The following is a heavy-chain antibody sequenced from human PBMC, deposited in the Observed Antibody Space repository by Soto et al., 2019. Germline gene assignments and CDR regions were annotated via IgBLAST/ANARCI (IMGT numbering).Heavy chain of an antibody. J-gene: IGHJ3*02. D-gene: IGHD1-20*01. Sequence: LVESGGGVVQPGRSLRLSCEASGFTFRSYAMHWVRQVPGKGPQWVAVISHDGSSEYYADSVKGRFTISRDNFKNTLYLEMNSLRVEDSAVYYCARPQVGISMKLVAFDIWGLGTRVTVSS. CDR1: GFTFRSYA. CDR2: ISHDGSSE. CDR3: ARPQVGISMKLVAFDI. V-gene: IGHV3-30-3*01.